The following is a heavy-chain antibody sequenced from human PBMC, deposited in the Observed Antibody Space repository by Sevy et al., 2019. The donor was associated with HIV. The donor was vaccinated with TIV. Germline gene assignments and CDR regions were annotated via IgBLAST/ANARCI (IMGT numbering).Heavy chain of an antibody. V-gene: IGHV3-21*01. CDR3: ARPIIAAAGRNYYGMDV. J-gene: IGHJ6*02. CDR2: ISSSSSYI. D-gene: IGHD6-13*01. Sequence: GGSLRLSCAASGFTFSSYSMNWVRQAPGKGLEWVSSISSSSSYIYYADSVKGRFTISRDNAKNSLYLQMNSLRAEDMAVYYCARPIIAAAGRNYYGMDVWGQGTTVTVSS. CDR1: GFTFSSYS.